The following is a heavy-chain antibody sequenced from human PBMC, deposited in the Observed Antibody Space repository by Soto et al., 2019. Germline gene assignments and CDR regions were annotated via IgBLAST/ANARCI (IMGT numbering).Heavy chain of an antibody. Sequence: SVKVSCKASGGTFSSYAISWVRQAPGQGLEWMGGIIPIFGTANYAQRFQGRVTITADKSTSTAYMELNSLKTEDTARYHCVSYFGYIYGLWGQGTLVTVSS. CDR3: VSYFGYIYGL. V-gene: IGHV1-69*06. D-gene: IGHD5-18*01. J-gene: IGHJ4*02. CDR1: GGTFSSYA. CDR2: IIPIFGTA.